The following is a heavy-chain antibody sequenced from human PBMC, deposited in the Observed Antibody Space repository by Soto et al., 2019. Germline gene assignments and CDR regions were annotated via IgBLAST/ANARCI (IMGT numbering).Heavy chain of an antibody. CDR3: AHRQLHNGAWNEGTFDY. V-gene: IGHV2-5*02. CDR1: GFSLTTRPVG. CDR2: IYWDDDK. J-gene: IGHJ4*02. D-gene: IGHD1-1*01. Sequence: QITLKESGRTLVKPTQTLTLTCTFSGFSLTTRPVGVGWIRQPPGQALEWLALIYWDDDKRYNPSLKARVTITKDTSKNQVVLTMTNMDPVDTATYYCAHRQLHNGAWNEGTFDYWGQGALVTVSS.